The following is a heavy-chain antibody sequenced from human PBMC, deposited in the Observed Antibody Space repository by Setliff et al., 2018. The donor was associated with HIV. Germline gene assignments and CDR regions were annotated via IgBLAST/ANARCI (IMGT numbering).Heavy chain of an antibody. CDR3: ARDHIAARSVDY. Sequence: ASVKVSCKASGGAFTSYAFSWVRQAPGQGLEWMGLIGPSGSSTTYAQNFQGRVTMSRDTSTNTVYMELSSLRSEDTAVYYCARDHIAARSVDYWGQGTLVTVSS. D-gene: IGHD6-6*01. V-gene: IGHV1-46*01. CDR2: IGPSGSST. CDR1: GGAFTSYA. J-gene: IGHJ4*02.